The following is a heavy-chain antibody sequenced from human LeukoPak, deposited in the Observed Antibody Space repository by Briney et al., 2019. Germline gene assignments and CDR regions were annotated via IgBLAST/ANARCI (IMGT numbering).Heavy chain of an antibody. CDR3: ARHGGGYSFDY. J-gene: IGHJ4*02. V-gene: IGHV4-59*08. D-gene: IGHD5-24*01. Sequence: SETLSLTCSVSGGSISNYYWSWIRQPPGKGLEWIGYIYNSGSTNYSPSLESRVTISVDTSKNQFSLKLSSVTAADTAVYYCARHGGGYSFDYWGQGTLVTVSS. CDR2: IYNSGST. CDR1: GGSISNYY.